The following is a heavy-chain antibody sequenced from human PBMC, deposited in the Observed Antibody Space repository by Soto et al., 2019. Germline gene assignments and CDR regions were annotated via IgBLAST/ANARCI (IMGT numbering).Heavy chain of an antibody. V-gene: IGHV3-74*01. CDR3: VAGGSGYYAT. J-gene: IGHJ5*02. CDR1: GFTFSTYW. D-gene: IGHD3-22*01. CDR2: IKTDGTYA. Sequence: EVQLVESGGDLVQPGGSLRLSCAASGFTFSTYWMHWVRQAPGKGLLWVSRIKTDGTYATYADSVKGRFTISRDKAKNTLYLQMNRLRVENAAVYYCVAGGSGYYATWGQGTLVTVSS.